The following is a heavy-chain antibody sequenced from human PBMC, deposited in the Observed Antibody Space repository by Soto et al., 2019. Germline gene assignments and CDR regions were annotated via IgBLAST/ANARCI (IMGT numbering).Heavy chain of an antibody. V-gene: IGHV1-69*06. J-gene: IGHJ6*02. D-gene: IGHD1-26*01. CDR1: GGTFSSYA. Sequence: QVQLVQSGAEVKKPGSSVKVSCKASGGTFSSYAISWVRQAPGQGLEWMGGIIPIFGTANYAQKFQGRVTITADKSTSTAYMELSSLRSEDTAVYYCARDNVGATTTYYYYYSGMDVWGQGTTVTVSS. CDR3: ARDNVGATTTYYYYYSGMDV. CDR2: IIPIFGTA.